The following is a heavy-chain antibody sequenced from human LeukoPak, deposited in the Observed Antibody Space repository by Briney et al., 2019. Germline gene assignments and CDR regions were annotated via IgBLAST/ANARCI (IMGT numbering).Heavy chain of an antibody. CDR3: AREGSWGGYYLRLFDY. Sequence: GGSLRLSCAASGFTFSSYSMNWVRQAPGKGLEWVSSISSSSSYIYYADSVKGRFTISRDNAKNSLYLQMNSLRAEDTAVYYCAREGSWGGYYLRLFDYWGQGTLVTVSS. CDR2: ISSSSSYI. D-gene: IGHD3-22*01. V-gene: IGHV3-21*01. CDR1: GFTFSSYS. J-gene: IGHJ4*02.